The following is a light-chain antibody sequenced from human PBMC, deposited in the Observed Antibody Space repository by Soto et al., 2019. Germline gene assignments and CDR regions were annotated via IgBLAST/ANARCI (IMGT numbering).Light chain of an antibody. Sequence: QSALTQPASVSGSPGQSITISCTGTSSDVGGHNFVSWYQHHPGKAPKLMIYEVTHRPSGISDRFSGSKSGNTASLTISGLQAEDEADYYCNSYTSTFTWVFGGGTKLTVL. CDR2: EVT. V-gene: IGLV2-14*01. J-gene: IGLJ3*02. CDR3: NSYTSTFTWV. CDR1: SSDVGGHNF.